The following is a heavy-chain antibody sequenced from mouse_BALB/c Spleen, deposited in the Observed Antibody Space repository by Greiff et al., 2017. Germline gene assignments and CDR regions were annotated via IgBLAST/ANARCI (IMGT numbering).Heavy chain of an antibody. Sequence: EVMLVESGPGLVKPSQSLSLTCTVTGYSITSDYAWNWIRQFPGNKLEWMGYISYSGSTSYNPSLKSRISITRDTSKNQFFLQLNSVTTEDTATYYCARSGGDYAMDYWGQGTSVTVSS. J-gene: IGHJ4*01. CDR2: ISYSGST. V-gene: IGHV3-2*02. CDR1: GYSITSDYA. CDR3: ARSGGDYAMDY.